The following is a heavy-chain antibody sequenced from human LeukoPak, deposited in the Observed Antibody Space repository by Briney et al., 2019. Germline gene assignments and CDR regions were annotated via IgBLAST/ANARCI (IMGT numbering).Heavy chain of an antibody. V-gene: IGHV5-51*01. CDR3: ARSLMDGEYNDY. D-gene: IGHD2-8*01. CDR2: IYPGDSAT. CDR1: GSSFTSYW. Sequence: GGSLQISGKGSGSSFTSYWIGGGRPLPGKGRGGMGIIYPGDSATTYSPSFQGQVTISADKSISTAYLQWSSLKASDTAMYYCARSLMDGEYNDYWGQGTLVTVSS. J-gene: IGHJ4*02.